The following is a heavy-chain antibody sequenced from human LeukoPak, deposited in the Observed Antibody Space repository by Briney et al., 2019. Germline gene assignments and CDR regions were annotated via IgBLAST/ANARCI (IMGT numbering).Heavy chain of an antibody. J-gene: IGHJ6*02. CDR3: ARRSSLGLTGYRYDQSYYYYYGMDV. CDR1: GGSFSGYY. Sequence: SETLSLTCAVYGGSFSGYYWSWIRQPPGKGLEWIGEINRSGSTNYNPSLKSRVTISVDTSKNQFSLKLSSVTAADTDVNYCARRSSLGLTGYRYDQSYYYYYGMDVWGQGTTVTVSS. CDR2: INRSGST. D-gene: IGHD3-9*01. V-gene: IGHV4-34*01.